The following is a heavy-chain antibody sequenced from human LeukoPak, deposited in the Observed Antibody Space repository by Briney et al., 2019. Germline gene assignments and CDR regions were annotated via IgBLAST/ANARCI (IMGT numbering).Heavy chain of an antibody. Sequence: GGSLRLSCAASGFTFSNYGMHWVRQGPGKGLEWVAVVAFDGSNEYSADSVKGRFTISRDNAKNSLYLQMNSLRAEDTAVYYCARDFGGYCSGGSCYSGWSDYWGQGTLVTVSS. CDR2: VAFDGSNE. V-gene: IGHV3-33*05. CDR3: ARDFGGYCSGGSCYSGWSDY. J-gene: IGHJ4*02. CDR1: GFTFSNYG. D-gene: IGHD2-15*01.